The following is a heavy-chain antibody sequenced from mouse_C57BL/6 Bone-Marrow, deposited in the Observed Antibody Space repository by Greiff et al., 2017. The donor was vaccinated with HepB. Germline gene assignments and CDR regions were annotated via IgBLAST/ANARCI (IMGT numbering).Heavy chain of an antibody. J-gene: IGHJ4*01. CDR2: IRSKSNNYAT. Sequence: EVQLVESGGGLVQPKGSLKLSCAASGFSFTTYAMNWVRQAPGKGLEWVARIRSKSNNYATYYADSVKDRFTISRDDSESMLYLQMNNLKTEDTAMYYCVRHLYDGYSHYAMDYWGQGTSVTVSS. D-gene: IGHD2-3*01. V-gene: IGHV10-1*01. CDR3: VRHLYDGYSHYAMDY. CDR1: GFSFTTYA.